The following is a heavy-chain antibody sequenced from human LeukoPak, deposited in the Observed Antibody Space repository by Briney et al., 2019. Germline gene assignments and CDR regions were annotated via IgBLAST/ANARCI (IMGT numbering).Heavy chain of an antibody. J-gene: IGHJ4*02. V-gene: IGHV1-18*01. D-gene: IGHD6-19*01. Sequence: ASVKVSCKASGDAFTTYGLSWVRQAPGQGLEWMGWINAYTGNTNYAQKLQVRVTMTTDTSTSTAYMELRSLKSDDTALYYCARDQGSGSYRFDYWGQGTLVTVSS. CDR1: GDAFTTYG. CDR2: INAYTGNT. CDR3: ARDQGSGSYRFDY.